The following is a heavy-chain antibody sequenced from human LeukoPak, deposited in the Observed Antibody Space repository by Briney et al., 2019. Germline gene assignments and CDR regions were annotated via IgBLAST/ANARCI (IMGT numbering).Heavy chain of an antibody. CDR1: GGSINSSNYY. D-gene: IGHD2-21*01. CDR3: ARQMVVVIDY. CDR2: IYYSGSP. J-gene: IGHJ4*02. Sequence: SETLSLTCTVSGGSINSSNYYWGWIRQPPGKGLEWIGRIYYSGSPYYKSSLKSRGAISVDTSKNQFYLKVRSVTAADTAVYYCARQMVVVIDYWGQGTLVTVSS. V-gene: IGHV4-39*01.